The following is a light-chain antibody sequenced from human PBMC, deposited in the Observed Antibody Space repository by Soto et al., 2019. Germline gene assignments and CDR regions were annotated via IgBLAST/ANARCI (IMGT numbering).Light chain of an antibody. V-gene: IGKV3-15*01. CDR1: QSVSNN. CDR2: GAS. CDR3: QQYNTWWT. Sequence: EIVMTQSPATLSVSPGERATLSCRASQSVSNNSAWYQKKPGQAPRLLIYGASTRATGIPARFSGSGSGTEFTLSISSLQSEAFAVYYCQQYNTWWTCGPGTRVEIK. J-gene: IGKJ1*01.